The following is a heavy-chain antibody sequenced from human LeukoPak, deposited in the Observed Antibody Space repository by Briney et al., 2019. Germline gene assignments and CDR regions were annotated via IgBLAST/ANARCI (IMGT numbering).Heavy chain of an antibody. CDR2: IFGSGGSA. CDR1: GFTVSSYA. CDR3: AKTTTGYSSGRYPAWPVDY. V-gene: IGHV3-23*01. D-gene: IGHD6-19*01. J-gene: IGHJ4*02. Sequence: GGSLRLSCAASGFTVSSYAMYWVRQAPGKGLEWVSGIFGSGGSAHYADSVKGRFTISRDNSKNTVYLQMDSLRAEDTAVYYCAKTTTGYSSGRYPAWPVDYWGQGTLVTVSS.